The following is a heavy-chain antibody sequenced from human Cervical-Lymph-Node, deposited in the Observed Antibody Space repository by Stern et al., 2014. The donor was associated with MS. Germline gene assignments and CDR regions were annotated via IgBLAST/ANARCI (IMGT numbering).Heavy chain of an antibody. V-gene: IGHV3-72*01. J-gene: IGHJ5*01. D-gene: IGHD3-16*01. CDR3: ARDAGTFWFDS. CDR2: SRSKPNSYTT. Sequence: EVQLEESGGGLVQPGGSLRLSCAASGFTFSDYYMDWIRQAPGKGLEWVGRSRSKPNSYTTEYGASVKGRFTISRDESNNSLYLQMKSLKTEDTAVYYCARDAGTFWFDSWGREPWSSSPQ. CDR1: GFTFSDYY.